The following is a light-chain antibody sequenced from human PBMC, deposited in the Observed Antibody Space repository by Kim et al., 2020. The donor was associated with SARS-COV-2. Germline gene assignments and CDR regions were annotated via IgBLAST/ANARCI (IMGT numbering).Light chain of an antibody. CDR1: ENNGTC. V-gene: IGKV1-5*03. CDR3: QHYSRFPYT. Sequence: ASVGDRVTITRRDSENNGTCLDWYQQKPGRAPSLLIYLASTLESGVPSRFSGTGSGTEFSLSITSLQPDDFETYYCQHYSRFPYTCGQGTKLEI. J-gene: IGKJ2*01. CDR2: LAS.